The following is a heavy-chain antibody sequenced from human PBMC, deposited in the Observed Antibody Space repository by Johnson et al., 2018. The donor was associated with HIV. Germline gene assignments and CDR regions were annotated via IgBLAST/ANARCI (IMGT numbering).Heavy chain of an antibody. V-gene: IGHV3-15*01. CDR3: TTGVDYYDSRVAAFDI. Sequence: VQLVESGGGLVKPGGSLRLSCVASGFTFTNAWMSWVRQAPGKGLEWVGRIKSVSDDETKDYGSPVKGRFTISRDDSSNTLYLQMNGLKTEDTAVYYCTTGVDYYDSRVAAFDIWGQGTMVTVSS. CDR2: IKSVSDDETK. CDR1: GFTFTNAW. D-gene: IGHD3-22*01. J-gene: IGHJ3*02.